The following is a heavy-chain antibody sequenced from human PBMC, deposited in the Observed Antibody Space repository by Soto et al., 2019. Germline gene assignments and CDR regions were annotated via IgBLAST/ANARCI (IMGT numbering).Heavy chain of an antibody. CDR1: GGSIRDYF. Sequence: QVQLQESGPGLVKPSETLSLTCTVSGGSIRDYFWTWIRQPPGKGLELIGYIYYSGRTNYNPSLKGRVSISVDTSKNHFSLQLRSVTAADTAVYYCARVGGDDFGDSGGFDYWGQGTLVTVSS. V-gene: IGHV4-59*01. J-gene: IGHJ4*02. D-gene: IGHD4-17*01. CDR2: IYYSGRT. CDR3: ARVGGDDFGDSGGFDY.